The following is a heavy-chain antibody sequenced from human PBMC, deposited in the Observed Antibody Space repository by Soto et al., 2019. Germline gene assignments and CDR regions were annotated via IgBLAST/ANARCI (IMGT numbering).Heavy chain of an antibody. CDR3: ARGYYYDRSGPYDY. D-gene: IGHD3-22*01. J-gene: IGHJ4*02. V-gene: IGHV3-7*03. Sequence: GGSLRLSCAASGFTFSSYWMSWVRQAPGKGLEWVANIKHDGSEKYYADSVKGRFTISRDNAKNSLYLQMNSLRDEDTAVYYCARGYYYDRSGPYDYWGQGTLVTVS. CDR1: GFTFSSYW. CDR2: IKHDGSEK.